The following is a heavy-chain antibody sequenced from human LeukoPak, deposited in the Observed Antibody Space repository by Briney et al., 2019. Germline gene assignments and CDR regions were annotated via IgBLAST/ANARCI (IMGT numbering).Heavy chain of an antibody. D-gene: IGHD3-16*02. CDR2: ISSSSSTI. J-gene: IGHJ4*02. CDR3: ARADDYVWGSYRLLVY. Sequence: PGGSHRLSFAASGFPFSSYSMNWVRQAPGKGLEWVSYISSSSSTIYYAASVKGRFPISRDNAKNSLYLQMNSLRAEDTAVYYCARADDYVWGSYRLLVYWGQGTLVTVSS. V-gene: IGHV3-48*01. CDR1: GFPFSSYS.